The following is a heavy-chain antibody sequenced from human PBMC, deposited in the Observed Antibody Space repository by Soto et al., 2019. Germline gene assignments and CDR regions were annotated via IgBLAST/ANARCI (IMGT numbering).Heavy chain of an antibody. CDR3: AYSSGWYRHDV. D-gene: IGHD6-19*01. Sequence: QVQLQESGPGLVKPSGTLSLTCAVSGDSISSPKWWTWLRQPPGKGLEWIGDLLHSGTTNYNPSLKSRVILSVDKSQNQFSLSLTSVTAADTAIYYCAYSSGWYRHDVRGPGTSVTVSS. J-gene: IGHJ3*01. CDR1: GDSISSPKW. CDR2: LLHSGTT. V-gene: IGHV4-4*02.